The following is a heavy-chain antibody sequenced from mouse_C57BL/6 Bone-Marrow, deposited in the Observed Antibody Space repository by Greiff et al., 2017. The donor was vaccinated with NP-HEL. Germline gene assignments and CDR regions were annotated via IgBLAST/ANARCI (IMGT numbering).Heavy chain of an antibody. V-gene: IGHV1-61*01. D-gene: IGHD2-3*01. Sequence: QVQLQQPGAELVRPGSSVKLSCKASGYTFTSYWMDWVKQRPGQGLEWIGNIYPSDSETHYNQKFKDKATLTVDKSSSTAYMQLSSRTSEDSAVYYCARYYDGYYQYFDVWGTGTTVTVSS. J-gene: IGHJ1*03. CDR2: IYPSDSET. CDR1: GYTFTSYW. CDR3: ARYYDGYYQYFDV.